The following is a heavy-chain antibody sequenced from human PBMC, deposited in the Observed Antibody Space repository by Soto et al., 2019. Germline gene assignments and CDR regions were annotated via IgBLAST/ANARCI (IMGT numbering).Heavy chain of an antibody. CDR3: ARGSSFRGDFDI. Sequence: PSETLSLTCAVSGDSISRGYYWAWIRQPPGKGLEYIGSIYHSGTTYYNPSLMSRVTISVDTSKNQFSLNLRSVTAADSAVYYCARGSSFRGDFDIWGQGTTVTVSS. CDR2: IYHSGTT. V-gene: IGHV4-38-2*01. CDR1: GDSISRGYY. J-gene: IGHJ3*02. D-gene: IGHD2-21*01.